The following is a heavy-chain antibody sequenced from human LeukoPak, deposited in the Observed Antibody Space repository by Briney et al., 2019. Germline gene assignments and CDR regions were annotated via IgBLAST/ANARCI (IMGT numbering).Heavy chain of an antibody. CDR1: GYTFISYA. J-gene: IGHJ4*02. Sequence: ASVKVSCKASGYTFISYAMNWVRQAPGQGLEWMGWINTNTGNPTYAQGFTGRFVFSLDTSVSTAYLQISSLKAEDTAVYYCARGTYYYGSGSYPLDYWGQGTLVTVSS. V-gene: IGHV7-4-1*02. D-gene: IGHD3-10*01. CDR3: ARGTYYYGSGSYPLDY. CDR2: INTNTGNP.